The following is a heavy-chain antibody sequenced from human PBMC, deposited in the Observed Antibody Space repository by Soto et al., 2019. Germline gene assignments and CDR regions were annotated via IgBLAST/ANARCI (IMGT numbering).Heavy chain of an antibody. CDR2: ISSTSTYT. CDR1: GFTFISYA. D-gene: IGHD6-19*01. V-gene: IGHV3-21*01. J-gene: IGHJ4*02. Sequence: WGSLRLSCAASGFTFISYAINCFRQTQEKWLEWVSSISSTSTYTHYADSVKGRFTISRDNANNSLFLQMNSLRAEDTAIYYCARDLALAGNYWGQGALVTVSS. CDR3: ARDLALAGNY.